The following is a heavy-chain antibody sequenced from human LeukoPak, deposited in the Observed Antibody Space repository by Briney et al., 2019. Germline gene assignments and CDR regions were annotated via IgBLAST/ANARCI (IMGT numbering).Heavy chain of an antibody. J-gene: IGHJ6*02. CDR3: ARDRQPYYHYYGMDV. CDR2: ISFDGSKT. CDR1: GFTSSSDA. D-gene: IGHD6-6*01. V-gene: IGHV3-30-3*01. Sequence: GGSLRLSCAASGFTSSSDAMHWVRQAPGKGLEWVAVISFDGSKTYYADSLKGRCTISRDNSKNTLYLQMNSLRAEDTAAYYCARDRQPYYHYYGMDVWGQGTTVTVSS.